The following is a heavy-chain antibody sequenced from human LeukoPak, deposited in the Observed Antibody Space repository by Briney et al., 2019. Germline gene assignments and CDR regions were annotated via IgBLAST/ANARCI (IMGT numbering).Heavy chain of an antibody. V-gene: IGHV4-38-2*02. J-gene: IGHJ5*02. D-gene: IGHD5-24*01. CDR2: IYYTGKT. Sequence: SETLSLTCTVSHFSISDGYYWGWIRQTPGKGLEWIANIYYTGKTFYNPSLRRRGALSVDTSRMQFSLNLRSVTAADTAVYYCASLDGRTLSPWGQGTLVTISS. CDR1: HFSISDGYY. CDR3: ASLDGRTLSP.